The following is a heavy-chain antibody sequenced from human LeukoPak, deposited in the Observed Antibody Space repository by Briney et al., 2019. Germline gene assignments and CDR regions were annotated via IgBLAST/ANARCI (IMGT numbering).Heavy chain of an antibody. V-gene: IGHV3-9*03. CDR3: AKAGSYSSPYYFDY. CDR2: ITWNSGSI. Sequence: PGGSLRLSCAASGFTFDNYAMHWVRQAPGKGLEWVSGITWNSGSIDYADSVKGRFTISRDNAKNSLYLQMNSLRAEDMALYHCAKAGSYSSPYYFDYWGQGTLVTVSS. J-gene: IGHJ4*02. D-gene: IGHD6-6*01. CDR1: GFTFDNYA.